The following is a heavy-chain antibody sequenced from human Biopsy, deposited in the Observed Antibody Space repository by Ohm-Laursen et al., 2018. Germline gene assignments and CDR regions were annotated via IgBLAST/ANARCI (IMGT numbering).Heavy chain of an antibody. J-gene: IGHJ6*02. CDR2: INPNTDGT. Sequence: ASVKVSCKASGYRITGHYIYWVRQAPGKGLEWMGWINPNTDGTYYARRFRGRVTFTSDTSISTAYMEVSTLRSDDTAVYYCARGRQFSYSGLDYDYYGMDVWGQGTSVSVSS. D-gene: IGHD3-10*01. CDR1: GYRITGHY. CDR3: ARGRQFSYSGLDYDYYGMDV. V-gene: IGHV1-2*02.